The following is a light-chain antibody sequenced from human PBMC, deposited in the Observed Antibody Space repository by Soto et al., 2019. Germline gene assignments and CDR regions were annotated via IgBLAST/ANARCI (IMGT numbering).Light chain of an antibody. CDR2: GAS. CDR3: QQYGSSGT. J-gene: IGKJ1*01. V-gene: IGKV3-20*01. CDR1: QSIANS. Sequence: EIGLTQSAGTLSLPPGERASLSCRASQSIANSLAWYQQKPGQAPRLLIFGASNRATGIPDRFSGSGSGTDFTLTISRLEPEDFAVYYCQQYGSSGTFGQGTKVDIK.